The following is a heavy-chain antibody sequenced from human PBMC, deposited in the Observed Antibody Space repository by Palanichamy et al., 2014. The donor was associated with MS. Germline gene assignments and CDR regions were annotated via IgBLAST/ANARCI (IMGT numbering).Heavy chain of an antibody. CDR2: VSHTGGT. V-gene: IGHV4-34*01. CDR3: AKGPPFDP. J-gene: IGHJ5*02. CDR1: GGSFSNYY. Sequence: QVQLQHGAAGLLKPSETLSLTCALYGGSFSNYYWSWVRQPPGKGLEWIGEVSHTGGTNYNPSFKSQVTLSIDTSNNQLSLKLNSVTAADTGVYYCAKGPPFDPWGQGTLVTVSS.